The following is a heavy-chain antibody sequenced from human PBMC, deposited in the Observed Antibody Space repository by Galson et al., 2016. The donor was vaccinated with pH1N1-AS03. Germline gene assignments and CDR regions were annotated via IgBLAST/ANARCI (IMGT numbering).Heavy chain of an antibody. J-gene: IGHJ4*02. V-gene: IGHV4-59*11. Sequence: SETLSLTCSVSGGSIRSLYWNWIRQPPGKGLEWIGYVYDTGSTNYNPSLQSRVTISVDTSKNQFSLKLFSVTAADTAVYYCAREGRSARAGRSGSPWGHYFDSWGQGNLVTVSS. CDR2: VYDTGST. D-gene: IGHD3-3*01. CDR3: AREGRSARAGRSGSPWGHYFDS. CDR1: GGSIRSLY.